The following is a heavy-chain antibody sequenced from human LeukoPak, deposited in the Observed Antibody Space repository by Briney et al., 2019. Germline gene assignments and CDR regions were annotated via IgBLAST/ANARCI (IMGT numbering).Heavy chain of an antibody. J-gene: IGHJ4*02. Sequence: GGSLSLSCAASEFSFSTNWMHWVRQTPGKGPEWVAELNEDGSVKYYVDSVKGRFTISRDNAKSLLFLQMYNLRTEDTGVYFCANVPRSTVFYWRRGTLVTVSS. CDR1: EFSFSTNW. V-gene: IGHV3-7*01. D-gene: IGHD2-2*01. CDR2: LNEDGSVK. CDR3: ANVPRSTVFY.